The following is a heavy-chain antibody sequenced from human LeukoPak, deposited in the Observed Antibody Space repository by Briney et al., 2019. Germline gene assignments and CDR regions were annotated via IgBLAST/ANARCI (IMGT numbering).Heavy chain of an antibody. J-gene: IGHJ4*02. CDR3: AKDQCGLTNCYAGPDY. Sequence: GGSLRLSCAASGFTFSSYAMNWVRQAPGKGLEWVSGLIRGGGTTHYADSVKGRFTISSDYSSNTLYLQMNSLRPEDTALYYCAKDQCGLTNCYAGPDYWGRGTLVTVSS. V-gene: IGHV3-23*01. CDR2: LIRGGGTT. D-gene: IGHD2-2*01. CDR1: GFTFSSYA.